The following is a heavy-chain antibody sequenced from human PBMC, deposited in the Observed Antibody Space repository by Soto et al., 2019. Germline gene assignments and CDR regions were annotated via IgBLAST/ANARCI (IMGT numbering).Heavy chain of an antibody. V-gene: IGHV3-33*01. CDR1: GFTFRTYG. D-gene: IGHD1-26*01. CDR2: IWYDASNK. CDR3: ARGRVDGGELDL. Sequence: VQLVESGGGVVQPGRSLRLSCAASGFTFRTYGMYWVRQAPGKGLEWVAVIWYDASNKYYADSVKGRFTISRYNSENTLYLQMNSLRAEDTAVYYCARGRVDGGELDLWGQGTLVTVSS. J-gene: IGHJ4*02.